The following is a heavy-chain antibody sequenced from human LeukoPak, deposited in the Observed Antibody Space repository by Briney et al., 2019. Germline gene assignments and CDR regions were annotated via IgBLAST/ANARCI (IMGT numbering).Heavy chain of an antibody. CDR1: GISFSNYS. J-gene: IGHJ2*01. CDR2: ISSSSRFI. Sequence: GGSLRLSCAASGISFSNYSMNWVRQAPGKGLEWVSLISSSSRFIYYGDSVKGRSTISRDNAKKSLYLQMNSLRAEDTAVYYCARAVYCGGGGCFWYFDLWGRGTLVTVSS. V-gene: IGHV3-21*01. D-gene: IGHD2-15*01. CDR3: ARAVYCGGGGCFWYFDL.